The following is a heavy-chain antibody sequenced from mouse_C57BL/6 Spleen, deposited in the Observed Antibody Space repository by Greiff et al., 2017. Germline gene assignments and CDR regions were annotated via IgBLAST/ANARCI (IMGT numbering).Heavy chain of an antibody. CDR1: GFTFSSYA. D-gene: IGHD1-1*01. CDR2: ISDGGSYT. V-gene: IGHV5-4*01. CDR3: ARDHAVVATRGYFDV. J-gene: IGHJ1*03. Sequence: EVKLMGSGGGLVKPGGSLKLSCAASGFTFSSYAMSWVRQTPEKRLEWVATISDGGSYTYYPDNVKGRFTISRDNAKNNRYLQMSHLKSEDTAMYYCARDHAVVATRGYFDVWGTGTTVTVSS.